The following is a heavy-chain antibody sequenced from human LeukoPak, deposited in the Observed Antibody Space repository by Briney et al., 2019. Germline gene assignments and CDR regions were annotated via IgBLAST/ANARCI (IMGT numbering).Heavy chain of an antibody. Sequence: GESLRISCKGSGYSFTSHWISWVRQMPGKGLEWMGRIDPSDSYTNYSPSFQGHVTISADKSISTAYLQWSSLKASDTAMYYCASTHSSGWYRYYYYYGMDVWGKGTTVTVSS. CDR3: ASTHSSGWYRYYYYYGMDV. J-gene: IGHJ6*04. D-gene: IGHD6-19*01. CDR2: IDPSDSYT. CDR1: GYSFTSHW. V-gene: IGHV5-10-1*01.